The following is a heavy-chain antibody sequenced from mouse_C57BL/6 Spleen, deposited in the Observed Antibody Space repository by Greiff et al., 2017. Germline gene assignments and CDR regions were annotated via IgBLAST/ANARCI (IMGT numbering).Heavy chain of an antibody. D-gene: IGHD1-1*01. CDR1: GYTFTSYW. CDR2: IYPSDSET. V-gene: IGHV1-61*01. Sequence: QVQLQQPGAELVRPGSSVKLSCKASGYTFTSYWMAWVKQRPGQGLEWIGNIYPSDSETHYNQKFKDKATLTVDKSSSTAYMQLSSLTSEDSAVYYCARKGYGSLFAYWGQGTLVTVSA. CDR3: ARKGYGSLFAY. J-gene: IGHJ3*01.